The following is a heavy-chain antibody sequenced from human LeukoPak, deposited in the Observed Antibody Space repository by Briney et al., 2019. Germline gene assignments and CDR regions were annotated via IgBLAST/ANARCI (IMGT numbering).Heavy chain of an antibody. V-gene: IGHV1-2*02. CDR1: GYTFTGYY. J-gene: IGHJ4*02. CDR3: ARVPGIAVAGTRY. Sequence: GASVKVSCKASGYTFTGYYMHWVRQAPGQGLEWMGWINPNSGGTNYAQKFQGRVTMTRDTSISTAYMELSRLRSDDTAVYYCARVPGIAVAGTRYWGQGTLVTVSS. D-gene: IGHD6-19*01. CDR2: INPNSGGT.